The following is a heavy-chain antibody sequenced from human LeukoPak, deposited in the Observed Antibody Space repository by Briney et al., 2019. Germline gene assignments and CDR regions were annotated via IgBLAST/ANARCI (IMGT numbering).Heavy chain of an antibody. V-gene: IGHV1-18*01. CDR2: ISTSTGDT. J-gene: IGHJ4*02. Sequence: GASVKVSCKTSGYSFILYGISWVRQAPGQGPEWMGWISTSTGDTKYTQKFHGRVTLTTDTSTSTASMELSNLRSDETAVYYCATDDNYGIFVNVDYWGQGTLVTVSS. CDR3: ATDDNYGIFVNVDY. CDR1: GYSFILYG. D-gene: IGHD4-11*01.